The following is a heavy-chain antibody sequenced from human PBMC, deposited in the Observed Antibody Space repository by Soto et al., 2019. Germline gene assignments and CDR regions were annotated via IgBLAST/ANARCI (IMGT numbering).Heavy chain of an antibody. CDR1: GFTFISHG. V-gene: IGHV3-30*02. CDR2: ISNDGRDK. CDR3: AKDRGRIYNPFDY. D-gene: IGHD3-10*01. J-gene: IGHJ4*02. Sequence: GSLRLSCAASGFTFISHGMHWVRQAPGKGLEWVAFISNDGRDKYSADSVKGRFTISRDNSKNSIFLQVSSLRPEDTAVYYCAKDRGRIYNPFDYWGQGTLVTVSS.